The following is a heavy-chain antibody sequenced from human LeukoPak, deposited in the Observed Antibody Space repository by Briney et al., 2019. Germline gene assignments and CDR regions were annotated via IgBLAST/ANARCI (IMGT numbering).Heavy chain of an antibody. J-gene: IGHJ4*02. CDR1: GFTFSSYG. CDR2: IRYDGSNK. V-gene: IGHV3-30*02. D-gene: IGHD3-22*01. Sequence: GGSLRLSCAASGFTFSSYGMHWVRQAPGKGLEWVAFIRYDGSNKYYADSVKGRFTISRDNSKNTLYLQMNSLRAEDTALYYCAKDSGVMIGDGYFDYWGQGTLVTVSS. CDR3: AKDSGVMIGDGYFDY.